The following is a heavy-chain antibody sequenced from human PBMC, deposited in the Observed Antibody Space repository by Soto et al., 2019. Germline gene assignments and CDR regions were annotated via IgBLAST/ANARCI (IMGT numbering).Heavy chain of an antibody. D-gene: IGHD1-7*01. J-gene: IGHJ5*02. CDR2: ITGSSSYI. CDR3: ARDRKYNWNYDWFDP. CDR1: GFTFSSYS. Sequence: GSLRLSCAASGFTFSSYSMNWVRQAPGKGLEWVSSITGSSSYIYYADSVKGRFTISRDNAKNSLYLQMNSLRAEDTAVYYCARDRKYNWNYDWFDPWGQGTLVTV. V-gene: IGHV3-21*01.